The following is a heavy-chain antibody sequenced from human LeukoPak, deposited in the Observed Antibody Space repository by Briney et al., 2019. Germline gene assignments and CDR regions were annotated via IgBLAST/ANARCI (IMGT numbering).Heavy chain of an antibody. D-gene: IGHD2-21*02. V-gene: IGHV1-2*02. CDR2: INPNSGGT. J-gene: IGHJ6*02. Sequence: EASVKVSCKASGYTFTGYYMHWVRQAPGQGLEWMGWINPNSGGTNYAQKFQGRVTMTRDTSISTAYMELSRLRSDDTAVYYRARERDMVTVYYYYGMDVWGQGTTVTVSS. CDR1: GYTFTGYY. CDR3: ARERDMVTVYYYYGMDV.